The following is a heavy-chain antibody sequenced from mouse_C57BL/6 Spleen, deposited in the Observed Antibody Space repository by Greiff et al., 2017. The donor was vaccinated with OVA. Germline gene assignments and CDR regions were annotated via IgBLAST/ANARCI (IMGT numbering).Heavy chain of an antibody. J-gene: IGHJ2*01. CDR1: GYAFTNYL. CDR3: ARSDLANWDY. CDR2: INPGSGGT. D-gene: IGHD4-1*01. V-gene: IGHV1-54*01. Sequence: VQLQESGAELVRPGTSVKVSCKASGYAFTNYLIEWVKQRPGQGLEWIGVINPGSGGTNYNEKFKGKATLTADKSSSTAYMQLSSLTSEDSAVYFCARSDLANWDYWGQGTTLTVSS.